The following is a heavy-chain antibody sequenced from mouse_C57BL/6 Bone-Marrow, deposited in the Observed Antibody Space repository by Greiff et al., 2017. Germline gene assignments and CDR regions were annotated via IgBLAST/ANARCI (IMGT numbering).Heavy chain of an antibody. CDR2: IHPNSGST. D-gene: IGHD1-1*01. CDR1: GYTFTSYW. CDR3: AEGWDFYYNGSRSFDY. V-gene: IGHV1-64*01. J-gene: IGHJ2*01. Sequence: QVQLQQPGAELVKPGASVKLSCKASGYTFTSYWMHWVKQRPGQGLEWIGMIHPNSGSTNYNEKFQSKATLTVDKSSSTAYMQLRSLTSEDSAVDYCAEGWDFYYNGSRSFDYWGKGTTLTVSS.